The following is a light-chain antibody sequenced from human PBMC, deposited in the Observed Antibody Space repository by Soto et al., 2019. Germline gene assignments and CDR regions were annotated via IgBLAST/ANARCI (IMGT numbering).Light chain of an antibody. V-gene: IGKV3-20*01. J-gene: IGKJ1*01. CDR1: QSVSSSY. CDR3: QQYGSSPRT. Sequence: EIVLTQSPGTLSLSPGERATLSCRASQSVSSSYLAWYQQKPGQAPSLLIYGASSRATGIPDRFSGSGSGTDFTLTISRLEPKDFAVYYCQQYGSSPRTFGQGTKVEIK. CDR2: GAS.